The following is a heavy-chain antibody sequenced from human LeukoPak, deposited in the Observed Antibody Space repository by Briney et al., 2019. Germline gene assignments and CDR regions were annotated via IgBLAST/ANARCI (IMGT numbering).Heavy chain of an antibody. CDR2: ISSSSSYI. Sequence: PGGSLRLSCAASGFTFSSYWMSWVRLAPGKGLEWVSSISSSSSYIYYADSVKGRFTISRDNAKNSLYLQMNSLRAEDTAVYYCARDIPVVTPVDWFDPWGQGTLVTVSS. D-gene: IGHD3-22*01. CDR3: ARDIPVVTPVDWFDP. CDR1: GFTFSSYW. J-gene: IGHJ5*02. V-gene: IGHV3-21*01.